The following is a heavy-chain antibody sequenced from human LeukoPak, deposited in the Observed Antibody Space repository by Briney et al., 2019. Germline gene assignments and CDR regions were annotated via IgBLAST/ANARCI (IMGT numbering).Heavy chain of an antibody. CDR1: GFTFSSYE. CDR2: IGGSDGRT. V-gene: IGHV3-23*01. Sequence: GGSLRLSCAASGFTFSSYEMTWVRQAPGKGLEWVSLIGGSDGRTRYADSVKGRFTISRDNSKNTLYLEMNSLRAEDTAVYYCAKDSSSYDWGYMDVWGKGTTVTISS. D-gene: IGHD3-22*01. J-gene: IGHJ6*03. CDR3: AKDSSSYDWGYMDV.